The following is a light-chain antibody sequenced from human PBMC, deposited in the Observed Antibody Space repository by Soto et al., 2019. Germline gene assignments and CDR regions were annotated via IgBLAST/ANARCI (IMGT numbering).Light chain of an antibody. CDR1: EVWRH. V-gene: IGKV3-15*01. J-gene: IGKJ1*01. CDR2: GAS. CDR3: QQYNNWPET. Sequence: IVVAQSPTTPSFFPGEKTPLPCRGRPEVWRHLAWYPQKPGQAPRLLIYGASTRATGIPARFSGSGSGTEFTLTISSLQSEDFAVYYCQQYNNWPETFGQGTKVEIK.